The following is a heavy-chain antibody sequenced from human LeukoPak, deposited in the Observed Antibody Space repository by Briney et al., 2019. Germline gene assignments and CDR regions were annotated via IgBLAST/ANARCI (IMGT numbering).Heavy chain of an antibody. J-gene: IGHJ6*03. D-gene: IGHD2-2*01. V-gene: IGHV1-2*02. CDR2: INPNSGGT. Sequence: ASVKVSCKASGYTFTGYYMHWVRQAPGQGLEWMGWINPNSGGTNYAQKFQGRVTMTRDTSISTAYMELSRLRSDDTAVYYCARGLTAVTYYYMDVWGKGTTVTVSS. CDR3: ARGLTAVTYYYMDV. CDR1: GYTFTGYY.